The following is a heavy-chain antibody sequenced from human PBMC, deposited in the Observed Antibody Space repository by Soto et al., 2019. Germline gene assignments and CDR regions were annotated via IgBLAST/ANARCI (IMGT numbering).Heavy chain of an antibody. D-gene: IGHD2-15*01. CDR1: GFTFSDYY. J-gene: IGHJ3*02. Sequence: GGSLRLSCAASGFTFSDYYMSWIRQAPGKGLEWVSYISSSSSYTNYADSVKGRFTISRDNAKNSLYLQMNSLRAEDTAVYYSARELGGKLRAFDICGQGTMVTVSS. V-gene: IGHV3-11*06. CDR2: ISSSSSYT. CDR3: ARELGGKLRAFDI.